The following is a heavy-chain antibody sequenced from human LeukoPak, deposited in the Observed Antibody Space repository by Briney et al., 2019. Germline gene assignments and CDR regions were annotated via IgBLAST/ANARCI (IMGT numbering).Heavy chain of an antibody. Sequence: PSETLSLTCKVSGGSMNNHHWTWIRQPPGSGLDFIGHIHSSGGTTYNPYLRSRVTMSIDMSKNQFSLKLSSMTAADTAVYYCARFSWDCTTDSCYIDYWGQGTLVTVSS. D-gene: IGHD2-2*02. V-gene: IGHV4-59*11. CDR1: GGSMNNHH. CDR3: ARFSWDCTTDSCYIDY. CDR2: IHSSGGT. J-gene: IGHJ4*02.